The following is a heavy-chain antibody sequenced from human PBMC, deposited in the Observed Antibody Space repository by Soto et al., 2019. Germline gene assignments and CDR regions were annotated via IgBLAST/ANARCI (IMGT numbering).Heavy chain of an antibody. CDR2: MNPNSGNT. CDR1: GYTFTSYD. J-gene: IGHJ6*03. D-gene: IGHD6-19*01. CDR3: ARLLPHSNGCAQISGCYYYMDV. Sequence: GASVKVSCKASGYTFTSYDINWVRQATGQGLEWMGWMNPNSGNTGYAQKFQGRVTMTRNTSISTAYMELSSLRSEDTAVYYCARLLPHSNGCAQISGCYYYMDVWGKGTRVTVSS. V-gene: IGHV1-8*01.